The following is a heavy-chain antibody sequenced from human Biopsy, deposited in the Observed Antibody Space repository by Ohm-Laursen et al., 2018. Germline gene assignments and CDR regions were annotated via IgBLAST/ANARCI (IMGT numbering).Heavy chain of an antibody. Sequence: SQTLSLTCTVSGVFINGGRYYWNWIRHHPGKGLKWIGNIFYSANTYYNPSLKSRVTISVDTSKNQFSLKLSSVTAADTAVYYCARLGSGDYFPTFFDFWGQGALVTVSS. CDR2: IFYSANT. J-gene: IGHJ4*02. D-gene: IGHD5-12*01. CDR3: ARLGSGDYFPTFFDF. V-gene: IGHV4-31*03. CDR1: GVFINGGRYY.